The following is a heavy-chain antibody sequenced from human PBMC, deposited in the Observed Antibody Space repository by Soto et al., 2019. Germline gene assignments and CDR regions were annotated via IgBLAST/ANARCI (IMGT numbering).Heavy chain of an antibody. CDR1: GFTFSGHA. CDR2: IWYDGSNK. Sequence: QVQVVESGGGVVQPGRSLRLSCTASGFTFSGHAMHWVRQPPGKGLEWVAQIWYDGSNKYYADSVKGRFTISRDNSKNTRYVQMDSLRVEDTAVYYCARDGQSLAPYALDVWGQGTSVTVSS. V-gene: IGHV3-33*01. CDR3: ARDGQSLAPYALDV. D-gene: IGHD6-19*01. J-gene: IGHJ6*02.